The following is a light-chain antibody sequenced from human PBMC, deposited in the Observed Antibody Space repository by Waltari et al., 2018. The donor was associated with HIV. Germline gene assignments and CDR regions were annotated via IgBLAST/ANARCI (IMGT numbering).Light chain of an antibody. Sequence: AVTQPASVSGLPGQSTTISCTVDAIAFGLYNFVSWYQQHSGNPPRLLLYDVDSRASGVSDRFSGSMSGNTASLTISGLRAEDEGHYYCASFTDDNTVIFGGGTEVTVL. V-gene: IGLV2-14*03. J-gene: IGLJ2*01. CDR3: ASFTDDNTVI. CDR1: AIAFGLYNF. CDR2: DVD.